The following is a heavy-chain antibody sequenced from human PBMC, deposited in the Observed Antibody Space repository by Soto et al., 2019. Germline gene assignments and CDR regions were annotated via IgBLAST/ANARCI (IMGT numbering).Heavy chain of an antibody. CDR2: ISYDGSNK. CDR3: ARDSSPPYYYYGMDV. J-gene: IGHJ6*02. D-gene: IGHD6-13*01. Sequence: XGSRRLACPAAGFTFGSYAMHWVSQAPGKGLDWVAVISYDGSNKYYADSVKGRFTISRDNSKNTLYLQMNSLRAEDTAVYYCARDSSPPYYYYGMDVWGQGNTVTVSS. CDR1: GFTFGSYA. V-gene: IGHV3-30-3*01.